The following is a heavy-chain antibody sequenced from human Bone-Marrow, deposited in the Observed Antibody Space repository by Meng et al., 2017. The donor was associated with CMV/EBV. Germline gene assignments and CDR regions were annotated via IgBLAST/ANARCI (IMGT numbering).Heavy chain of an antibody. Sequence: ASVKVSCKASGYTFTSYYMHWVRQAPGQGLEWMGWINPNSGGTNYAQKFQGRVTMTRDTSISTAYMEFNRLKSDDTAVYYCARDSGPIVVVPTSRSHPWFDPWGQGTLVTVSS. CDR2: INPNSGGT. CDR1: GYTFTSYY. J-gene: IGHJ5*02. D-gene: IGHD2-2*01. CDR3: ARDSGPIVVVPTSRSHPWFDP. V-gene: IGHV1-2*02.